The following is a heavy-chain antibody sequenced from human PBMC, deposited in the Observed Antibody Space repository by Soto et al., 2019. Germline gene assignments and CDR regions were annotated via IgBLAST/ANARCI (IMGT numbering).Heavy chain of an antibody. CDR3: ARALSMAQYYYYMDV. Sequence: QVPLVQSGPEVKKPGASVKVSCKASGYTFTTYGISWVRQAPGQGLEWMGWISPYNGDTHYAERFQGRLTMTTDTSATSAYMELRTLSSDDRAVYCCARALSMAQYYYYMDVWGKGTTVTVSS. CDR2: ISPYNGDT. CDR1: GYTFTTYG. V-gene: IGHV1-18*01. J-gene: IGHJ6*03.